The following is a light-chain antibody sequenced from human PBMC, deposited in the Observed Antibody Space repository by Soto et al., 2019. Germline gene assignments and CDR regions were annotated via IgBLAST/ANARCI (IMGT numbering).Light chain of an antibody. CDR2: AAS. CDR3: QKLNSYPLT. J-gene: IGKJ4*01. CDR1: QGISSF. V-gene: IGKV1-9*01. Sequence: DIQLTQSPSFLSASVGDRVTITCRASQGISSFLAWYQQKPGKAPKLLIYAASTLQSGVPSRFSGCGSVTEFTLTVISLQPEDYATHYCQKLNSYPLTFGGGTKVEIK.